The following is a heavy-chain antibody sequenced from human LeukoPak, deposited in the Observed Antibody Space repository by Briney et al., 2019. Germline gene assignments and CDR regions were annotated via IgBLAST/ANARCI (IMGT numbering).Heavy chain of an antibody. D-gene: IGHD3-22*01. J-gene: IGHJ3*02. CDR1: GYTFTGYY. V-gene: IGHV1-2*02. CDR3: ARPPSFTMIEAAFDI. CDR2: INPNSGGT. Sequence: GASVKVSCRASGYTFTGYYMHWVRQAPGQGLEWMGWINPNSGGTNYAQKFQGRVTMTRDTSISTAYMELSRLRSDDTAVYYCARPPSFTMIEAAFDIWGQGTMVTVSS.